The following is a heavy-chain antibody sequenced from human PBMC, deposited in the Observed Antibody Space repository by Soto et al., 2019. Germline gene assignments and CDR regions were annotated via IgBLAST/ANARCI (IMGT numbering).Heavy chain of an antibody. V-gene: IGHV3-53*01. Sequence: DVQLVESGGGLIQPGESLRLSCAAFGLTVSGKKYVAWVRQAPGKGLEWVSALYDVDGSFYADSVKVRFTTSSDSSKTTVYLQMNGLRPDDTAVYYCASWHEREHAYDVWGQGTTVTVSS. D-gene: IGHD1-1*01. CDR1: GLTVSGKKY. CDR3: ASWHEREHAYDV. J-gene: IGHJ3*01. CDR2: LYDVDGS.